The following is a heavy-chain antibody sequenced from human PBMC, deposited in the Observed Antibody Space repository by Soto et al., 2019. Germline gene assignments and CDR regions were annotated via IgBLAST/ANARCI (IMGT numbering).Heavy chain of an antibody. J-gene: IGHJ4*02. Sequence: SETLSLTCAVYGGSFSGYYWSWIRQPPGKGLEWIGEINHSGSTNYNLSLKSRVTISVDTSKNPFSLKLSSVTAADTAVYYCAGGENSSSQYYFDYWGQGTLVTVSS. CDR1: GGSFSGYY. V-gene: IGHV4-34*01. CDR2: INHSGST. CDR3: AGGENSSSQYYFDY. D-gene: IGHD6-6*01.